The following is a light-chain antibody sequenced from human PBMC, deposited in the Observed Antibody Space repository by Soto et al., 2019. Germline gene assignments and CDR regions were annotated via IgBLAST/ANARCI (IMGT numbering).Light chain of an antibody. J-gene: IGKJ1*01. Sequence: AALSVSKRERATLSSRASQSVSSNFAWYQQKPGQAPRLLIYDASTRATGIPARFSGSGSGTEFTLTISSLQSEDFAVYYCQQYKKWPRTFGPWTKV. CDR1: QSVSSN. CDR3: QQYKKWPRT. V-gene: IGKV3-15*01. CDR2: DAS.